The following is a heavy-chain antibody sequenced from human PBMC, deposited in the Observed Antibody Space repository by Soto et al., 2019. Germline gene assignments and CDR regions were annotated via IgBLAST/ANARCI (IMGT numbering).Heavy chain of an antibody. V-gene: IGHV1-2*02. CDR3: ARACDYYDSSGYRNWFDP. J-gene: IGHJ5*02. CDR2: INPNSGGT. Sequence: ASVKVSCKASGYTFTGYYMHWVRQAPGQGLEWMGWINPNSGGTNYAQKFQGRVTMTRDTYISTAYMELSRLRSDDTAVYYCARACDYYDSSGYRNWFDPWGQGTLVTVSS. D-gene: IGHD3-22*01. CDR1: GYTFTGYY.